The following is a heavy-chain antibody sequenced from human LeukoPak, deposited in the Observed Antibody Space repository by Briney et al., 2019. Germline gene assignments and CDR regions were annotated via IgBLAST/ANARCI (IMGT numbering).Heavy chain of an antibody. D-gene: IGHD2-15*01. CDR2: IIPIFGTA. Sequence: GASVKVSCKISGYTLTEVSMHWVRQAPGQGLEWMGGIIPIFGTANYAQKFQGRVTITADESTSTAYMELSSLRSEDTAVYYCARDEMVVAAKGRNYYYGMDVWGQGTTVTVSS. V-gene: IGHV1-69*13. J-gene: IGHJ6*02. CDR1: GYTLTEVS. CDR3: ARDEMVVAAKGRNYYYGMDV.